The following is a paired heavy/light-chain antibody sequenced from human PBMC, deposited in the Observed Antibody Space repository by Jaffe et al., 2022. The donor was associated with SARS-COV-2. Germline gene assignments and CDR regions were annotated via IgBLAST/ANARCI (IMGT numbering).Heavy chain of an antibody. V-gene: IGHV2-5*01. CDR1: GFSLTTAGLG. J-gene: IGHJ6*02. Sequence: QITLKESGPTLVKPTETLTLTCTFSGFSLTTAGLGVTWIRQPPGKAVEWLAVIYWNNDRRYSPSLRNRLSITKDTARNQVVLTMANMDSEDTATYYCGHRQRSFDYSGLDVWGQGTTVTVSS. CDR3: GHRQRSFDYSGLDV. CDR2: IYWNNDR.
Light chain of an antibody. V-gene: IGKV2-24*01. Sequence: DIVLTQTPLSLPVTLGQPASISCRSTHSLVHSNGNTYLSWFQQRPGQPPRLLIYQISNRFSGVPDRFSGSGAGTDFTLKISRVEAEDVGVYYCMQATQSPTFGGGTKVEIK. J-gene: IGKJ4*01. CDR3: MQATQSPT. CDR2: QIS. CDR1: HSLVHSNGNTY.